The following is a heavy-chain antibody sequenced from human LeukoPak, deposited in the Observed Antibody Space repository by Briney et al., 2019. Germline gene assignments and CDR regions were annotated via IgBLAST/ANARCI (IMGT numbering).Heavy chain of an antibody. CDR3: ARGLYSGSYETFDY. CDR2: IYSGGST. CDR1: GFTVSSNY. Sequence: PGGSLRLSCAASGFTVSSNYMSWVRQAPGKGLEWVSVIYSGGSTYYADSVKGRFTISRDNSKNTLCLQMNSLRAEDTAVYYCARGLYSGSYETFDYWGQGTLVTVSS. J-gene: IGHJ4*02. V-gene: IGHV3-53*01. D-gene: IGHD1-26*01.